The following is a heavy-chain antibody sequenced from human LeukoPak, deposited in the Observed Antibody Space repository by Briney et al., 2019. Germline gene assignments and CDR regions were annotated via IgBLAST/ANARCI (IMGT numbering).Heavy chain of an antibody. V-gene: IGHV4-39*01. CDR1: GVSISSTTYY. CDR2: IYYSGNT. D-gene: IGHD1-26*01. Sequence: QASETLSLTCIVSGVSISSTTYYWGWTRQPPGKRLEWIGSIYYSGNTYYNPSLKSRVTISIDTSKNQFSLNLNSVTAADTALYSCARHYLGGNYPDYFNHWGQGTLVTVSS. CDR3: ARHYLGGNYPDYFNH. J-gene: IGHJ4*02.